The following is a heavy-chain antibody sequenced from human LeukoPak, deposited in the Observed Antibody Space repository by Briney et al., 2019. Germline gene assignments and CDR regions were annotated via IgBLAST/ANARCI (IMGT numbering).Heavy chain of an antibody. CDR1: GYTFTSYG. V-gene: IGHV1-69*04. Sequence: ASVKVSCKASGYTFTSYGISWVRQAPGQGLEWMGRIIPILGIANYAQKFQGRVTITADKSTSTAYMELSSLRSEDTAVYYCATPYYYGSGSYDYFDYWGQGTLVTVSS. D-gene: IGHD3-10*01. CDR3: ATPYYYGSGSYDYFDY. J-gene: IGHJ4*02. CDR2: IIPILGIA.